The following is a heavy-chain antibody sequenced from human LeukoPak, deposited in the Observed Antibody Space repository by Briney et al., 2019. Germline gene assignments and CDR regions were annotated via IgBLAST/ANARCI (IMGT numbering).Heavy chain of an antibody. CDR1: GFAFSTYS. V-gene: IGHV3-48*02. CDR2: ISTTSSTI. Sequence: GGTLRLSCATSGFAFSTYSMNWVRQAPGKGLEWVSDISTTSSTIYYTESVKGRFTISRDTAKNSSYLQMNSLRDEDTAVYYCARGEILNDYWGQGTLVTVSS. CDR3: ARGEILNDY. J-gene: IGHJ4*02. D-gene: IGHD2/OR15-2a*01.